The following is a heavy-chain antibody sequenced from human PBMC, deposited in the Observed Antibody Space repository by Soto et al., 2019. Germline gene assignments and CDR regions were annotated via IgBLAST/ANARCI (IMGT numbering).Heavy chain of an antibody. V-gene: IGHV3-64D*08. CDR1: GFTFSSYA. CDR3: VKDHVAAADFYYYGMDV. D-gene: IGHD6-13*01. J-gene: IGHJ6*02. CDR2: ISSNGGST. Sequence: GGSLRLSCSASGFTFSSYAMHWVRQAPGKGLEYVSAISSNGGSTYYADSVKGRFTISRDNSKNTLYLQMSSLRAEDTAVYYCVKDHVAAADFYYYGMDVWGQGTTVTAP.